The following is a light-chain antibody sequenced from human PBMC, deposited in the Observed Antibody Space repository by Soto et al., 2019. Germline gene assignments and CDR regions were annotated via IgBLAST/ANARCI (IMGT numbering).Light chain of an antibody. CDR2: GAS. Sequence: EIVMTQSPATLSVSPGGRATLSCRASQSISDTLAWYQQKPGQAPRLLIYGASTRATGIPARFSGSGSGTEFTLTIRSLQSEDFAVYYCQQYNNWPPITFGQGTRREIK. J-gene: IGKJ5*01. CDR1: QSISDT. CDR3: QQYNNWPPIT. V-gene: IGKV3-15*01.